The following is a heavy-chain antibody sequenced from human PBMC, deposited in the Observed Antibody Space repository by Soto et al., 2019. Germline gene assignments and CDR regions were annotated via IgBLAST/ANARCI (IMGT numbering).Heavy chain of an antibody. CDR1: GYTFTSYG. CDR2: ISAYNGNT. V-gene: IGHV1-18*01. Sequence: ASVKVSCKASGYTFTSYGISWVRQAPGQGLEWMGWISAYNGNTNYAQKLQGRVTMTTDTSTSTAYMELRSLRSDDTAVYYCARDFSYDSRGYYLLRYYYYGMDVWGQGTTVTVPS. J-gene: IGHJ6*02. CDR3: ARDFSYDSRGYYLLRYYYYGMDV. D-gene: IGHD3-22*01.